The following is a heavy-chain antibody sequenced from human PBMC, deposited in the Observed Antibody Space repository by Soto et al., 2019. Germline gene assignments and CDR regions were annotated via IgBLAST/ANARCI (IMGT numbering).Heavy chain of an antibody. CDR1: GGSISSYY. V-gene: IGHV4-59*01. CDR2: IYYSGST. CDR3: ARSDGRY. J-gene: IGHJ4*02. Sequence: SETLSLTCTVSGGSISSYYWSWIRQPPGRGLEWIGYIYYSGSTNYNPSLKSRVTISVDTSKNQFSLRLSSVTAADTAVYYCARSDGRYWGQGTLVTVSS.